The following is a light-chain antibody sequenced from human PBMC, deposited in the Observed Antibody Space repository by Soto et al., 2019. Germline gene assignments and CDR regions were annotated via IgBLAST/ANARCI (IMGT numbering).Light chain of an antibody. CDR2: EAS. V-gene: IGKV3-11*01. CDR3: QHRSNCSRT. CDR1: QTVSSY. Sequence: EIVFTPSPSTLSLSCREKATLSFMASQTVSSYLAWYQQKPGQAPRLLIYEASNIATGIPARFSGSGYGTDFTLTISSLEPEDFAIYYCQHRSNCSRTFGQGTKVDIK. J-gene: IGKJ1*01.